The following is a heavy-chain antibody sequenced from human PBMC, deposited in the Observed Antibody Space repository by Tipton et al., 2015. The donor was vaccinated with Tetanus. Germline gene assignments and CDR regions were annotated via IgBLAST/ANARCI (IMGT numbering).Heavy chain of an antibody. J-gene: IGHJ5*02. CDR3: ARGMSFDP. V-gene: IGHV3-7*01. CDR1: GFTFNTYW. CDR2: IKYDESGK. Sequence: SLRLSCAASGFTFNTYWMSWARQAPGKGLEWVANIKYDESGKYYVDSVKGRFTISRDNAKNSLYLQMNSLRVDDTAVYYCARGMSFDPWGQGTLVTVSS.